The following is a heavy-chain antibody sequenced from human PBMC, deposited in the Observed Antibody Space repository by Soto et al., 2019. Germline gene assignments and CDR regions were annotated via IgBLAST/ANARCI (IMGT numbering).Heavy chain of an antibody. CDR1: GFTFSSYS. CDR3: ARGTVSSGWRPSKGRMGWYFDL. D-gene: IGHD6-19*01. V-gene: IGHV3-48*04. Sequence: GGSLRLSCAASGFTFSSYSMNWVRQAPGKGLEWVSYISSSSSTIYYADSVKGRFTISRDNAKNSLYLQMNSLRAEDTAVYYCARGTVSSGWRPSKGRMGWYFDLWGRGTLVTVSS. CDR2: ISSSSSTI. J-gene: IGHJ2*01.